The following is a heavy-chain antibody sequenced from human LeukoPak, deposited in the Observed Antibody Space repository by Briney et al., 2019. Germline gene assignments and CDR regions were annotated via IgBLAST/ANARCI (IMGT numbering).Heavy chain of an antibody. CDR3: ARRRGSSWTLDY. CDR2: VSTSGDST. Sequence: PGGSLRLSCAASGFTFSSYAMSWVRQAPGRGLEWVSSVSTSGDSTYYADSVKGRFSISRDNSKNTLYVQMNSLRAEDTAVYYCARRRGSSWTLDYWGQGTLVTVSS. D-gene: IGHD6-13*01. V-gene: IGHV3-23*01. J-gene: IGHJ4*02. CDR1: GFTFSSYA.